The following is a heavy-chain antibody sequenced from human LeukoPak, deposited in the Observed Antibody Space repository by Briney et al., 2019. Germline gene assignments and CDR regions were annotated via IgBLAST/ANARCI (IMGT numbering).Heavy chain of an antibody. Sequence: GGSLRLSCAASGFTFSSYAMHWVRQAPGKGLGWVAVISYDGSNKYYADSVKGRFTISRDNSKNTLYLQMNSLRAEDTAVYYCARDWGLLWFGELIDYWGQGTLVTVSS. J-gene: IGHJ4*02. D-gene: IGHD3-10*01. CDR2: ISYDGSNK. CDR1: GFTFSSYA. CDR3: ARDWGLLWFGELIDY. V-gene: IGHV3-30*04.